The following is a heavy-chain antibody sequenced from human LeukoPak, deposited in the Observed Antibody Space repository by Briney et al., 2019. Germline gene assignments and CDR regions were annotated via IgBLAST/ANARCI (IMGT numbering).Heavy chain of an antibody. D-gene: IGHD3-22*01. CDR1: GYTLTGYY. J-gene: IGHJ5*02. V-gene: IGHV1-2*02. CDR3: ARGNNYDSGDYYSWFDP. Sequence: GASVKVSCKASGYTLTGYYMHWVRQAPGQGLEWMGWTNPNSGGTNYAQKFQGRVTMTRDTSINTANMELSRLTSDDTAVYYCARGNNYDSGDYYSWFDPWGQGTLVIVSS. CDR2: TNPNSGGT.